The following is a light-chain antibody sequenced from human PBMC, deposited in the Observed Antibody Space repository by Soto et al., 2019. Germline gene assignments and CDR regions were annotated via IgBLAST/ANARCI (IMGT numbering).Light chain of an antibody. V-gene: IGKV3-15*01. CDR2: AVS. CDR3: QQYNNWPPYT. CDR1: QGVITN. J-gene: IGKJ2*01. Sequence: EIAMTQSPATLSMSPGERATLSSRASQGVITNLAWYQQEPVQAHRLPIYAVSTTTTGFPARFSSSGSGTEFTLTISILQSEDFAVYYCQQYNNWPPYTCGQGTKLEIK.